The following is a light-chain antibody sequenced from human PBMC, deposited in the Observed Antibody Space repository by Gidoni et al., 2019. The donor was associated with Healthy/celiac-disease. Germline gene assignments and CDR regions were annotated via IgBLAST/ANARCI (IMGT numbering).Light chain of an antibody. J-gene: IGKJ4*01. V-gene: IGKV3-11*01. CDR1: QSVSSY. Sequence: EIVLTQSPATLSLSPGERATLSCRASQSVSSYLAWYQQKPGQAPRLLIYDASNRATGIPARFSGSGSGTDFTLTISSLEPEDFAVYYCQQRSNWPTFGGGPKVE. CDR2: DAS. CDR3: QQRSNWPT.